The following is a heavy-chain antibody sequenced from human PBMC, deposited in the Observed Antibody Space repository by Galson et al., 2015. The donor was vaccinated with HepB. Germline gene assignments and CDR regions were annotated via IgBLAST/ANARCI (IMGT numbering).Heavy chain of an antibody. D-gene: IGHD3-9*01. V-gene: IGHV3-23*01. J-gene: IGHJ4*02. Sequence: SLRLSCAASGFTFSSYEMNWVRQAPGKGLEWVSVISDSGTNTYYADSVKGRFIISRDNSKNTMFLHMKSLRAEDTAVYYCAKDSFFRYFVWLSGGYFDSWGQGTPVTVSS. CDR3: AKDSFFRYFVWLSGGYFDS. CDR2: ISDSGTNT. CDR1: GFTFSSYE.